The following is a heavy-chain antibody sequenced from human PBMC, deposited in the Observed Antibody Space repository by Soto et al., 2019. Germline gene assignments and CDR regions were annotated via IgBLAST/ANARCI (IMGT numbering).Heavy chain of an antibody. CDR2: IYHSGST. CDR1: GGSISSGGYS. D-gene: IGHD1-26*01. Sequence: SETLSLTCAVSGGSISSGGYSWSWIRQPPGKGLEWIGYIYHSGSTYYNPSLKSRVTISVDRSKNQFSLKLSSVTAADTAVYYCARDAPYSGSFFQHWGQGTLVTASS. V-gene: IGHV4-30-2*01. CDR3: ARDAPYSGSFFQH. J-gene: IGHJ1*01.